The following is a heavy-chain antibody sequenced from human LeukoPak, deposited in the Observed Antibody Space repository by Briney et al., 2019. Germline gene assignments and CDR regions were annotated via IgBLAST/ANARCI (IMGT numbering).Heavy chain of an antibody. CDR1: GYTFTSYY. V-gene: IGHV1-46*01. D-gene: IGHD3-16*02. CDR3: ARSFTFGGVIVPFDY. Sequence: ASVKVSCNASGYTFTSYYMHWVRQAPGQGLEWMGIINPSGGSTSYAQKFQGRVTMTRDTSTSTVYMELSSLRSEDTAVYYCARSFTFGGVIVPFDYWGQGTLATVSS. CDR2: INPSGGST. J-gene: IGHJ4*02.